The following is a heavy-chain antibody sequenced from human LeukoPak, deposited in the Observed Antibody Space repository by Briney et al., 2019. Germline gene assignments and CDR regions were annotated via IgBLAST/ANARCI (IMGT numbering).Heavy chain of an antibody. CDR2: IYHSGST. D-gene: IGHD1-26*01. Sequence: PSQTLSLTCAVSGGSISSGGYSWSWIRQPPGKGLEWIGYIYHSGSTYYNPSLKSRVTISVDTSKNQFSLKLSSVTAADTAVYYCATVGATISDYWGQGTLVTVSS. CDR1: GGSISSGGYS. CDR3: ATVGATISDY. V-gene: IGHV4-30-2*03. J-gene: IGHJ4*02.